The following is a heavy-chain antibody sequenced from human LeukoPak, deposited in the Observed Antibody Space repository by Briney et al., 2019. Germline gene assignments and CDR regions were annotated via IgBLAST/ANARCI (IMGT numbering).Heavy chain of an antibody. CDR3: ARGVLYYYYYYMDV. CDR2: IAYTGKT. Sequence: ASVKVPCKTSGYTFTTYSITWVRQAPGQGLEWMGWIAYTGKTNYTQKLQGRITITTDTSTSTAYMELRSLRSDDTAVYYCARGVLYYYYYYMDVWGKGTTVTVSS. D-gene: IGHD2/OR15-2a*01. CDR1: GYTFTTYS. V-gene: IGHV1-18*01. J-gene: IGHJ6*03.